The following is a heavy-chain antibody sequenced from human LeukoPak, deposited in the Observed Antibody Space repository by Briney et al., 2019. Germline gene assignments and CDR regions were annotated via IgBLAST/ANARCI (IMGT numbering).Heavy chain of an antibody. CDR2: IYYSGST. Sequence: PSETLSLTCTVSGGSISSSSYYWGWIRQPPGGGLEWIGYIYYSGSTNYNPSLKSRVTISVDTSKNQFSLKLSSVTAADTAVYYCARRPEYSSSWLSGPDWYFDLWGRGTLVTVSS. CDR1: GGSISSSSYY. J-gene: IGHJ2*01. D-gene: IGHD6-13*01. CDR3: ARRPEYSSSWLSGPDWYFDL. V-gene: IGHV4-61*05.